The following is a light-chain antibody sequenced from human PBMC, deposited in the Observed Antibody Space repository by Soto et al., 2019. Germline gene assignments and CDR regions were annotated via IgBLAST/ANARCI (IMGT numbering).Light chain of an antibody. Sequence: DIQMTQSPSSLPASVGDRVTITCRASQNIINYLNWYQQKPGKAPKLLIHAASSLQSGVPPRFSGTGSGTDFTLTISSLQPEDFATYYCQQSYSIPWTFGQGTNVEIK. CDR2: AAS. CDR3: QQSYSIPWT. CDR1: QNIINY. V-gene: IGKV1-39*01. J-gene: IGKJ1*01.